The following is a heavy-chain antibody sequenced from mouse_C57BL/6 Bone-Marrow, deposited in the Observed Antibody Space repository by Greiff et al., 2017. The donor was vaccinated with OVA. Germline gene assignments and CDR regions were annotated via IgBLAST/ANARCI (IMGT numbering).Heavy chain of an antibody. D-gene: IGHD1-1*01. J-gene: IGHJ1*03. CDR2: ILPGSGST. Sequence: QVQLQQSGAELMKPGASVKLSCKATGYTFTGYWIEWVKQRPGHGLEWIGEILPGSGSTNYNEKFKGKATFTADTSSNTAYMQLSSLTTEDSAIYYCARKGDYYGSSYWYFDVWGTGTTVTVSS. CDR1: GYTFTGYW. CDR3: ARKGDYYGSSYWYFDV. V-gene: IGHV1-9*01.